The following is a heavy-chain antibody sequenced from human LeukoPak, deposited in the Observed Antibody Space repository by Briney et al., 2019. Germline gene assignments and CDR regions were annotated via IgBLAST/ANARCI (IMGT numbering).Heavy chain of an antibody. Sequence: SETLSLTCTVSGGSISSSSYYRGWIRQPPGKGLEWIGSIYYSGSTYYNPSLKSRVTISVDTSKNQFSLKLSSVTAADTAVYYCARESDIVVVPADKGWFDPWGQGTLVTVSS. CDR3: ARESDIVVVPADKGWFDP. D-gene: IGHD2-2*01. CDR1: GGSISSSSYY. CDR2: IYYSGST. J-gene: IGHJ5*02. V-gene: IGHV4-39*01.